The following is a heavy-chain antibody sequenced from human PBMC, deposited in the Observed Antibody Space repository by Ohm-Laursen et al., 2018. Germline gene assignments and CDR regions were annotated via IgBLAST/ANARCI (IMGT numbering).Heavy chain of an antibody. CDR3: ARDPDRSAYYQWDPGMDV. D-gene: IGHD3-22*01. Sequence: SLRLSCTASGFTFSSYAMHWVRQAPGKGLEWVANIHYSRTSLIYYADSVIGRFTISRDNAKNSLFLQMNSLRAEDTAVYYCARDPDRSAYYQWDPGMDVWGQGTTVTVSS. V-gene: IGHV3-48*03. CDR2: IHYSRTSLI. J-gene: IGHJ6*02. CDR1: GFTFSSYA.